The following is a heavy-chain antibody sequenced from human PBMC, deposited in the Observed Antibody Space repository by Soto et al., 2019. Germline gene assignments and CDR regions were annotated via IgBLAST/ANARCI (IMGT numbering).Heavy chain of an antibody. J-gene: IGHJ5*01. CDR2: FSLSGTT. D-gene: IGHD1-7*01. V-gene: IGHV4-4*07. CDR3: ARGMTPPGAPAWYYPDS. Sequence: SETLSLTCTVSGASITGSSYWSWIRQPAGKGLEWIGRFSLSGTTNYNPSLRSRVTMSADVSKNQFSLRLTSVTAADTALYYCARGMTPPGAPAWYYPDSWGQGTKVTVSS. CDR1: GASITGSSY.